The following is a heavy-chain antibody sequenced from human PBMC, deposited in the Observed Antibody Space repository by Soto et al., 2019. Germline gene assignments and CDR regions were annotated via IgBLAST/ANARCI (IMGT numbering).Heavy chain of an antibody. CDR2: IYYSGTT. CDR3: ARDFMVRGVSVGFDY. D-gene: IGHD3-10*01. V-gene: IGHV4-30-4*01. Sequence: SETLSLTCTVSGGSISSGDYYWSWIRQPPGKGLEWVGYIYYSGTTYYNPSLKSRVTISVDTSKNQFSLKLSSVTAADTAVYYSARDFMVRGVSVGFDYWGQGTLVTVSS. J-gene: IGHJ4*02. CDR1: GGSISSGDYY.